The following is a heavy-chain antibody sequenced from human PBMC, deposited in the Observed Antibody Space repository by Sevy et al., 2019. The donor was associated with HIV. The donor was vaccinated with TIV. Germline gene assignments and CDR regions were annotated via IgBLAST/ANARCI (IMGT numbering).Heavy chain of an antibody. J-gene: IGHJ6*02. CDR1: GAAISSGGYY. Sequence: SETLSLTCTVSGAAISSGGYYWTWIRQHPGKGLEWIGNIYHSGSSFYHPSLKGRVVMSVVTSKNQFSLNLTSLTAADTAVYYCARVPVGSSPYYYAIDVWGQGTSVTVSS. V-gene: IGHV4-31*03. CDR2: IYHSGSS. D-gene: IGHD6-6*01. CDR3: ARVPVGSSPYYYAIDV.